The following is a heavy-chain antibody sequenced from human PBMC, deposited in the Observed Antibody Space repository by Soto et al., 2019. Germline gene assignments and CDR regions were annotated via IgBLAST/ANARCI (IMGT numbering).Heavy chain of an antibody. J-gene: IGHJ4*02. Sequence: VQLVESGGGVVQPGRSLRLSCAASGFTFSDYAMYWVRQAPGKGLEWVAVVSHDGRNTHYADSVKGRFTISRDSSKNTVSLAMTSLTAEETDVYYCAKGGRQWLVTSDFNYWGQGALVTVSS. V-gene: IGHV3-30*18. CDR3: AKGGRQWLVTSDFNY. CDR1: GFTFSDYA. CDR2: VSHDGRNT. D-gene: IGHD6-19*01.